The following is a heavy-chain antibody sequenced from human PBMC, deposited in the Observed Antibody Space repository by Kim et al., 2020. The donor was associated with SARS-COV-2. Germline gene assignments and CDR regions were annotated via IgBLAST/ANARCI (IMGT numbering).Heavy chain of an antibody. CDR2: LNFNGHTT. V-gene: IGHV3-64D*08. CDR3: VKGSRGWDDLGY. Sequence: GGSLRLSCSASGFSFTSYVMHWVRQAPGRGLEWVSALNFNGHTTHYADSVKGRFSVSRDNSKSTVYLQMTSLRPEDTGVYYCVKGSRGWDDLGYWGQG. D-gene: IGHD6-19*01. J-gene: IGHJ4*02. CDR1: GFSFTSYV.